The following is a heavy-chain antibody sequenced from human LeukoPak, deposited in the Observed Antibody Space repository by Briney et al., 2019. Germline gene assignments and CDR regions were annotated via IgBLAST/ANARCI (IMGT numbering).Heavy chain of an antibody. D-gene: IGHD2-21*02. CDR2: ISYDGSSK. Sequence: GGSLRLSCAASGFTFRSYGMHWVRQAQGKGLEWVAVISYDGSSKDYADSLKGRFTISRDNSINTLYLQMNSLRVEDTAIYYCARGSSGRLLSSWFDPWGQGTLVTVSS. CDR3: ARGSSGRLLSSWFDP. J-gene: IGHJ5*02. V-gene: IGHV3-30*03. CDR1: GFTFRSYG.